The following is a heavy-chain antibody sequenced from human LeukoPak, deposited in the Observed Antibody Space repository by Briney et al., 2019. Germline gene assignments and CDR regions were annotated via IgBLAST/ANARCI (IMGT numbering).Heavy chain of an antibody. J-gene: IGHJ6*02. CDR3: ARASDTAVDYYYYYYGMDV. D-gene: IGHD5-18*01. Sequence: GGSLRLSCAASGFTFSSYWMSWVRQAPGKGLERVANIKQDGSEKYYVDSVKGRFTISRDNAKNSLYLQMNSLRAEDTAVYYCARASDTAVDYYYYYYGMDVWGQGTTVTVSS. CDR1: GFTFSSYW. V-gene: IGHV3-7*03. CDR2: IKQDGSEK.